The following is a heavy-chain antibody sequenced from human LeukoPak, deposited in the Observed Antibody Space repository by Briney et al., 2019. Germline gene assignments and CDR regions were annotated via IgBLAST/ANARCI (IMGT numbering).Heavy chain of an antibody. CDR1: GGSVSSGSYY. J-gene: IGHJ5*02. D-gene: IGHD1-26*01. Sequence: SETLSLTCTVSGGSVSSGSYYWSWIRQPPGRGLEWIGYIYYSGSTNYNPSLKSRVTISVDTSKNQFSLKLSSVTAADTAVYYCASNLSGSYYNWFDPWGQGTLVTVSS. CDR3: ASNLSGSYYNWFDP. V-gene: IGHV4-61*01. CDR2: IYYSGST.